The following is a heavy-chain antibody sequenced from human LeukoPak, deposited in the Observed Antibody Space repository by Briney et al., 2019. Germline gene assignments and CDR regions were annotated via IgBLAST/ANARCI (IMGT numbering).Heavy chain of an antibody. Sequence: GGSLRLSCVASGFSFSTYDMYWVRQAPGKGLEWVAVIWYDGSNKYYVDSVKGRFTISRDNSKNTLYLQMNSLKVEDTAVYYCARDGGFPVAGKTHDPFHIWGQGTMVTVSS. D-gene: IGHD6-19*01. J-gene: IGHJ3*02. CDR2: IWYDGSNK. CDR3: ARDGGFPVAGKTHDPFHI. CDR1: GFSFSTYD. V-gene: IGHV3-33*07.